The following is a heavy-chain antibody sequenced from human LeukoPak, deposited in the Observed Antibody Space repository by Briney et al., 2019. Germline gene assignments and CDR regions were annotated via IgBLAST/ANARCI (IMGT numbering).Heavy chain of an antibody. CDR2: ISSSGSTI. D-gene: IGHD3-10*02. V-gene: IGHV3-48*04. CDR1: GFTFSSYS. CDR3: AELGITMIGGV. J-gene: IGHJ6*04. Sequence: GGSLRLSCVVSGFTFSSYSVNWVRQAPGKGLEWVSYISSSGSTIYYADSVKGRFTISRDNAKNSLYLQMNSLRAEDTAVYYCAELGITMIGGVWGKGTTVTISS.